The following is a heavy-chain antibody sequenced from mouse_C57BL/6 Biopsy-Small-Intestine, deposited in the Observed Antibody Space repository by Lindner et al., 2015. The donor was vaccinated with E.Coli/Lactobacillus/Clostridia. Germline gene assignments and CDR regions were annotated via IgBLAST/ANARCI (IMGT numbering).Heavy chain of an antibody. CDR1: GYTFTSYW. CDR2: IDPSHSET. V-gene: IGHV1-52*01. Sequence: LQESGAEMVRPGASVKLSCKASGYTFTSYWMHWVKQRPGQGLEWIGRIDPSHSETHYNQRFKDRATLTVDKSSSTAYMQLNSLTSEDSAVYYCARELYAMDYWGQGTSVTVSS. CDR3: ARELYAMDY. J-gene: IGHJ4*01. D-gene: IGHD1-1*01.